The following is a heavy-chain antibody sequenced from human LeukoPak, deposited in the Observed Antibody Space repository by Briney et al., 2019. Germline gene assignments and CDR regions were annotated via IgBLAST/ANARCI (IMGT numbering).Heavy chain of an antibody. J-gene: IGHJ6*03. CDR3: TAGYLPAANYYYYYYKDV. CDR1: VFTFTSSA. Sequence: SLKVSCKASVFTFTSSAVQWVRQARGQRLEWIGWIVVGSGNTNYAQKFQERVTITRDMSTSTAYMELSSLRSEDTAVYYCTAGYLPAANYYYYYYKDVWGKGTTVTVSS. CDR2: IVVGSGNT. D-gene: IGHD2-2*01. V-gene: IGHV1-58*01.